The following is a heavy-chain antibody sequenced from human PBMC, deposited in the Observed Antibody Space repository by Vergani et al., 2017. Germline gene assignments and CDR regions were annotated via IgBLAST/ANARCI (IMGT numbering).Heavy chain of an antibody. J-gene: IGHJ4*02. D-gene: IGHD3-9*01. CDR2: ISGSGGST. CDR1: GGSFSGYY. CDR3: AKGTPILTGLDY. Sequence: VQLQQWGAGLLKPSETLSLTCAVYGGSFSGYYWSWIRQPPGKGLEWVSAISGSGGSTYYADSVKGRFTISRDNSKNTLYLQMNSLRAEDTAVYYCAKGTPILTGLDYWGQGTLVTVSS. V-gene: IGHV3-23*01.